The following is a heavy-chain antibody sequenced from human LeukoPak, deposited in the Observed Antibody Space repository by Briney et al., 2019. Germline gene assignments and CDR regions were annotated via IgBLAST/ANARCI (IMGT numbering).Heavy chain of an antibody. D-gene: IGHD3-10*01. Sequence: ASVKVSCKASGGTFSSYAISWVRQAPGQGLEWMGGIIPIFGTANYAQKFQGRVTITADESTSTAYMELSSLRSEDTAVYYCARGPVLLWFGEWQASRFAYWGQGTLVTVSS. J-gene: IGHJ4*02. CDR1: GGTFSSYA. CDR2: IIPIFGTA. V-gene: IGHV1-69*13. CDR3: ARGPVLLWFGEWQASRFAY.